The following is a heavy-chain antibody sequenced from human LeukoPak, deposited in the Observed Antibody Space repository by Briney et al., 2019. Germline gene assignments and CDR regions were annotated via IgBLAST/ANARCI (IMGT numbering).Heavy chain of an antibody. CDR3: ARHGGTLDYFEY. D-gene: IGHD1-26*01. Sequence: SETLSLTCTVSGGSISTYYWSWIRQPPGKGLEWIGYIYYGGVNSYNPSLKRRVNISVDSPKNLFSLRLTSVTAADTALYYCARHGGTLDYFEYWGPGSLVTVSS. CDR1: GGSISTYY. CDR2: IYYGGVN. V-gene: IGHV4-59*08. J-gene: IGHJ4*02.